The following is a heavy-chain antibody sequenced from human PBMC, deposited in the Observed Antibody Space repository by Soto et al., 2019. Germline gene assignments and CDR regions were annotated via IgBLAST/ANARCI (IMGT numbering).Heavy chain of an antibody. CDR2: INAGNGNT. CDR3: ARVLVGATPLNY. J-gene: IGHJ4*02. Sequence: QVQLVQSGAEVKKPGASVKVSCKASGYTFTSYAMHWVRQAPGQRLEWMGWINAGNGNTKYSQKFQGGVTITRDTSASTAYMELSSLRSEDTAVYYCARVLVGATPLNYWGQGTLVTVSS. V-gene: IGHV1-3*01. CDR1: GYTFTSYA. D-gene: IGHD1-26*01.